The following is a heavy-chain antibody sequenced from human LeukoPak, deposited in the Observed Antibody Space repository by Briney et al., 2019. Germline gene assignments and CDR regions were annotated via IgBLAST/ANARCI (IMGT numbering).Heavy chain of an antibody. Sequence: GGSLRLSCAASGFTVSSNYMSRVRQAPGKGLEWVSVIYSGGSTYYADSVKGRFTISRDNSRNTLYLQMNSLRAEDTAVYYCARVGSGVWYFDLWGRGTLVTVSS. CDR3: ARVGSGVWYFDL. CDR1: GFTVSSNY. V-gene: IGHV3-66*01. D-gene: IGHD3-10*01. CDR2: IYSGGST. J-gene: IGHJ2*01.